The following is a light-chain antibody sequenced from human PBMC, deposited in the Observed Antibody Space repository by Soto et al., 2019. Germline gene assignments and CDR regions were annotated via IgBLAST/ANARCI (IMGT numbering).Light chain of an antibody. J-gene: IGKJ4*01. Sequence: DIQMTQSPSSLSASVGDRVTITCQASQDISKYLNWYQQRPGKAPNLLIYDASSLEAGVPSRFTVSGSGTDFTFTISSLQPEDIATYYCQQYDNPPVTFGGGTKVEIK. CDR3: QQYDNPPVT. CDR2: DAS. V-gene: IGKV1-33*01. CDR1: QDISKY.